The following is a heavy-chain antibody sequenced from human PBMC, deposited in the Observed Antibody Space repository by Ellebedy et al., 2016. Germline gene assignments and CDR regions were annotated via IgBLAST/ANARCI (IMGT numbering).Heavy chain of an antibody. CDR2: INHSGST. D-gene: IGHD7-27*01. J-gene: IGHJ4*02. CDR3: AREATRELGGPPTGD. V-gene: IGHV4-34*01. Sequence: SETLSLTCAVYGGSFSGYNWSWIRQPPGKGLEWIGEINHSGSTNYKPSLKSRVTISVDTSKNQFSLKLSSVTAADTAVYYCAREATRELGGPPTGDWGQGTLVTVSS. CDR1: GGSFSGYN.